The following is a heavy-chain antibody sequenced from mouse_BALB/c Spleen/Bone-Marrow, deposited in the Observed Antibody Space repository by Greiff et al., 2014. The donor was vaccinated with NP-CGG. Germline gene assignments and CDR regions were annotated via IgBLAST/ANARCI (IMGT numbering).Heavy chain of an antibody. J-gene: IGHJ1*01. CDR2: INPSSGYT. D-gene: IGHD1-1*01. V-gene: IGHV1-7*01. CDR3: ARRYGSLWYFDV. CDR1: GYTFTDYW. Sequence: VQLQQSGAELAKPGASVKMSCKASGYTFTDYWMHWVKQRPGQGLEWIGYINPSSGYTEYNQKFKDKATLTADKSSSTAYMQLNILTSEDSAVYYRARRYGSLWYFDVWGAGTTVTVSS.